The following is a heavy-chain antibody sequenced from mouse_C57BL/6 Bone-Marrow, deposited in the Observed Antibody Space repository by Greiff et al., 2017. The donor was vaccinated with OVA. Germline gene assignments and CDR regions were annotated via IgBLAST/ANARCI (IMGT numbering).Heavy chain of an antibody. V-gene: IGHV1-82*01. Sequence: VQLQQSGPELVKPGASVKISCKASGYAFSSSWMNWVKQRPGKGLEWIGRIYPGDGDTNYNGKFKGKATLTADKSSSTAYMQLSSLTSEDSAVYFCATNLLWGAMDYWGQGTSVTVSS. CDR1: GYAFSSSW. CDR2: IYPGDGDT. J-gene: IGHJ4*01. D-gene: IGHD2-1*01. CDR3: ATNLLWGAMDY.